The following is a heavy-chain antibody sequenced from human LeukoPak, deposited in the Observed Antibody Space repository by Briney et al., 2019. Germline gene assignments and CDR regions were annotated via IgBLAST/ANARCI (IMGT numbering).Heavy chain of an antibody. D-gene: IGHD3-16*01. V-gene: IGHV1-8*01. J-gene: IGHJ6*03. Sequence: ASVKVSCKASGYTFTSYDINWVRQATGQGLEWMGWMNPNSGNTGYARKFQGRVTMTRNTSISTAYMELSSLRSEDTAVYYCARAYGEYRTYYYYYYYMDVWGKGTTVTISS. CDR1: GYTFTSYD. CDR3: ARAYGEYRTYYYYYYYMDV. CDR2: MNPNSGNT.